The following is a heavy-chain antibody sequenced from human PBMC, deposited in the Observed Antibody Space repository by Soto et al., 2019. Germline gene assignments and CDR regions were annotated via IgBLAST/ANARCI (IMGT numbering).Heavy chain of an antibody. CDR2: IDPSDSYT. V-gene: IGHV5-10-1*01. D-gene: IGHD3-3*01. Sequence: PGESLKISCKGSGYSFTSYWISWVRQMPGKGLEWMGRIDPSDSYTNYSPSFQGHVTISADKSISTAYLQWSSLKASDTAMYYCARHAPGITIFGVAYYYYYGMDVWGQGTTVTV. CDR3: ARHAPGITIFGVAYYYYYGMDV. CDR1: GYSFTSYW. J-gene: IGHJ6*02.